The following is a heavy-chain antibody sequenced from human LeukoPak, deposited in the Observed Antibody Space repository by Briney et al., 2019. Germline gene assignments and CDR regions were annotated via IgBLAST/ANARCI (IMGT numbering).Heavy chain of an antibody. CDR1: GDSISGFY. D-gene: IGHD5-18*01. J-gene: IGHJ4*02. V-gene: IGHV4-4*07. CDR3: ARDRSYGTDH. CDR2: INTSGST. Sequence: SETLSLTCTVSGDSISGFYWSWIRQPAGKGLEWIGRINTSGSTNYKPSLKSRVTMSVDTSKNQFSLKLSPVTAADTAVYYCARDRSYGTDHWGQGTLVTVSS.